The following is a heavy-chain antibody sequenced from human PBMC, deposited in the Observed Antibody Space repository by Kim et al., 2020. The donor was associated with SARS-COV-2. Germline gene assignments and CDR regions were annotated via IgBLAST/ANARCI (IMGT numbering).Heavy chain of an antibody. D-gene: IGHD3-10*01. V-gene: IGHV3-30*18. Sequence: GGSLRLSCAASGCTFSSYGMNWVRQAPGKGLEWVADISYDGSNQYYADPGECRFSISRHNSKHTLYLQMNSLRAEETAVYYCTKLPYGSGSYYNDFDSWGQGTLFATSS. CDR1: GCTFSSYG. CDR3: TKLPYGSGSYYNDFDS. CDR2: ISYDGSNQ. J-gene: IGHJ4*02.